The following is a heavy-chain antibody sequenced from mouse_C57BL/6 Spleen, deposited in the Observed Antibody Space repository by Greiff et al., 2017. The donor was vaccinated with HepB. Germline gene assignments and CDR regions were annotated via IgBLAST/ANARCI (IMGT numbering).Heavy chain of an antibody. V-gene: IGHV1-82*01. J-gene: IGHJ3*01. CDR2: IYPGDGDT. CDR1: GYAFSSSW. CDR3: AEGFLAWFAY. Sequence: VQRVESGPELVKPGASVKISCKASGYAFSSSWMNWVKQRPGKGLEWIGRIYPGDGDTNYNGKFKGKATLTADKSSSTAYMQLSSLTSEDSAVYFCAEGFLAWFAYWGQGTLVTVSA.